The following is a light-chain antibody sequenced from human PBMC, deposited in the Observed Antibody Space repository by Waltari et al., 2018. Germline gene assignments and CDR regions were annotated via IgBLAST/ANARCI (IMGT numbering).Light chain of an antibody. J-gene: IGKJ2*01. CDR1: QTVRTF. CDR2: DAS. Sequence: EIVLTQSPATLTLSPGDTGTLSCRASQTVRTFLAWYQQKPGQAPRLLIFDASSRATGISPKFRGSGSGTDFTLTVNYLEPEDFAVYYCQQRSSWPYTFGQGTRVDFK. CDR3: QQRSSWPYT. V-gene: IGKV3-11*01.